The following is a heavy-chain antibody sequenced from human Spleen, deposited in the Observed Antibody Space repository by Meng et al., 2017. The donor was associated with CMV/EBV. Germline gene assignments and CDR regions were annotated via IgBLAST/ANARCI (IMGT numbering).Heavy chain of an antibody. CDR1: YTFTSYG. D-gene: IGHD3-3*01. CDR2: ISAYNGNT. Sequence: YTFTSYGISWVRQAPGQGLEWMGWISAYNGNTNYAQKLQGRVTMTRDTSTSTVYMEMSSLRSDDTAVYYCARGNILQFLEWLVGIDYWGQGTLVTVSS. CDR3: ARGNILQFLEWLVGIDY. J-gene: IGHJ4*02. V-gene: IGHV1-18*01.